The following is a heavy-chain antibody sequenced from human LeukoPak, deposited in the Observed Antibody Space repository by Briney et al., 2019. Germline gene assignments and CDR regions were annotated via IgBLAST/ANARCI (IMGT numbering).Heavy chain of an antibody. J-gene: IGHJ4*02. CDR1: GFTVSSNF. V-gene: IGHV3-66*01. Sequence: GGSLRLSCAASGFTVSSNFMSWVRQAPGKGLDRVSLIDSGGTTYYADSVKGRFTISRDNSKNMLYLQMNSLRAEDTAVYYCVTVRGDYWGQGTLVTVSS. CDR3: VTVRGDY. CDR2: IDSGGTT.